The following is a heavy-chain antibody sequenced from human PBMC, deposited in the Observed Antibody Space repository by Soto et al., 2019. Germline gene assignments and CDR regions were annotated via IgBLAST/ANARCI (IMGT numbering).Heavy chain of an antibody. CDR2: IYHTGST. J-gene: IGHJ4*02. V-gene: IGHV4-30-2*01. Sequence: PSETPSLTCTVSGGSISSDAYSWTWLRQPPGKGLEWIGYIYHTGSTYYNPSLKSRVTISIDKSKNQFSLKLISVTAADTAVYYCARGGFQLLPDYWGQGALVTVSS. CDR1: GGSISSDAYS. D-gene: IGHD1-1*01. CDR3: ARGGFQLLPDY.